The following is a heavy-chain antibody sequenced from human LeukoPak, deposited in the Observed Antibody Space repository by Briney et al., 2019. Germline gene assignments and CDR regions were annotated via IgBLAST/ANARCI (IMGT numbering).Heavy chain of an antibody. CDR1: GFTFSSYA. CDR3: VIDPAVGGIAAAAFDY. D-gene: IGHD6-13*01. J-gene: IGHJ4*02. Sequence: GGSLRLSGAASGFTFSSYAMSWVRQAPGKGLEWVSAISGSGGSTYYADSVKGRFTISRDNSKNTLYLQMNSLRAEDTAVYYCVIDPAVGGIAAAAFDYWGQGTLVTVSS. V-gene: IGHV3-23*01. CDR2: ISGSGGST.